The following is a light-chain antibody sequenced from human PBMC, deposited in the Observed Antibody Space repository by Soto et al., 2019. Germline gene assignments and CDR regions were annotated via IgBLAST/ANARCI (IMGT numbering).Light chain of an antibody. CDR2: AAS. CDR3: QHYYSYPLT. Sequence: AIRMTQSPSSFSASTGDRVTITCRASQGISSYLAWYQQKPGKAPKLLIYAASTLPSRVPSRFSGSGSATDFTLTISRLQSEDFETYYCQHYYSYPLTFGAVTKVDIK. V-gene: IGKV1-8*01. J-gene: IGKJ3*01. CDR1: QGISSY.